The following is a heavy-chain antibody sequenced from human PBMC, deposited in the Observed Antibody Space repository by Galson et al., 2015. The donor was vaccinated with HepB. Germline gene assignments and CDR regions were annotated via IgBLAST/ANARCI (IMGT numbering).Heavy chain of an antibody. V-gene: IGHV3-23*01. CDR3: AKSNQWLAGNAFDI. Sequence: SLRLSCAASGFTFSSYAMSWVRQSPGKGLEWVSALSGSGGNTYYPDSVKGRFTISRDNSKNTLYLQMNSLRAEDTAVYYCAKSNQWLAGNAFDIWGQGTWSPSLQ. D-gene: IGHD6-19*01. CDR1: GFTFSSYA. J-gene: IGHJ3*02. CDR2: LSGSGGNT.